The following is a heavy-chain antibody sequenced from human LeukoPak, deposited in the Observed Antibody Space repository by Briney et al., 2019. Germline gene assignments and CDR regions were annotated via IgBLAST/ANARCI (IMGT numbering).Heavy chain of an antibody. D-gene: IGHD5-18*01. CDR3: AGRVDTAMVTYFDY. CDR1: GGSISSYY. V-gene: IGHV4-59*08. CDR2: IYYSGST. Sequence: SETLSLTCTVSGGSISSYYWSWIRQPPGKGLEWIGYIYYSGSTNYNPSLKSRVTISVDTSKNQFSLKLSSVTAADTAVYYCAGRVDTAMVTYFDYWGQGTLVTVSS. J-gene: IGHJ4*02.